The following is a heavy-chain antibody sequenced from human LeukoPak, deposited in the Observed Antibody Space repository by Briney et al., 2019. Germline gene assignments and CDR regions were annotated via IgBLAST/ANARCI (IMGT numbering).Heavy chain of an antibody. V-gene: IGHV3-20*04. CDR3: AREGAAAGNPSDY. CDR2: INWNGGDT. J-gene: IGHJ4*02. D-gene: IGHD6-13*01. CDR1: GFTFDDYG. Sequence: GGSLRLSRAASGFTFDDYGMTWVRQAPRKGLEWVSGINWNGGDTGYADSVKGRFTISRDNAKNSLYLQMNSLRAEDTALYYCAREGAAAGNPSDYWGQGTLVTVSS.